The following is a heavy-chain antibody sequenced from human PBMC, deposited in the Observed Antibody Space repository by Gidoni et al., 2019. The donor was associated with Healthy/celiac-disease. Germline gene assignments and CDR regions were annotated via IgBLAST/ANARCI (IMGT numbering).Heavy chain of an antibody. D-gene: IGHD3-22*01. Sequence: QVQLQQWGAGLLKPSETLSLTCAVYGGSFSGYYWSWIRQPPGKGLGWMGEINHRGSTNYNPSHKSRVTISVDTSKNQFSLKLSSVTAADTAVYYCARLWGGYDSSGYYQFDYWGQGTLVTVSS. CDR3: ARLWGGYDSSGYYQFDY. J-gene: IGHJ4*02. CDR2: INHRGST. V-gene: IGHV4-34*01. CDR1: GGSFSGYY.